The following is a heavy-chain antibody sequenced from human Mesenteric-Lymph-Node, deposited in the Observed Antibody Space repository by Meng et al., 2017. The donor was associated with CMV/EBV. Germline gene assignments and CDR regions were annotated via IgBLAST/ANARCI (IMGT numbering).Heavy chain of an antibody. J-gene: IGHJ4*02. CDR3: ARDLGIAAAATLDY. CDR2: ITSSSTYI. V-gene: IGHV3-21*01. Sequence: ASGFTFRTYTMHWVRQAPGKGLECVSSITSSSTYIFYADSVRGRFTISRDNAKNSLFLQMNSLRAEDTAVYYCARDLGIAAAATLDYWGLGTLVTVSS. D-gene: IGHD6-13*01. CDR1: GFTFRTYT.